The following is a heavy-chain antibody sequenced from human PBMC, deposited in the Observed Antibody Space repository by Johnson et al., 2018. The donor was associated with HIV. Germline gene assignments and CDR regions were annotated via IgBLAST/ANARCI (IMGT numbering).Heavy chain of an antibody. D-gene: IGHD6-6*01. Sequence: VQLVESGGGLVKREGSLRLSCAPSGFTISTFWMHWVRQVPGKGLMWVSRISGDGSSSSYADSVKGRFTISRDNAKNTLYLQLNSLRVEDTAIYYCARAQLLADDAFNNWGQGTMVTVSS. CDR3: ARAQLLADDAFNN. V-gene: IGHV3-74*02. J-gene: IGHJ3*02. CDR1: GFTISTFW. CDR2: ISGDGSSS.